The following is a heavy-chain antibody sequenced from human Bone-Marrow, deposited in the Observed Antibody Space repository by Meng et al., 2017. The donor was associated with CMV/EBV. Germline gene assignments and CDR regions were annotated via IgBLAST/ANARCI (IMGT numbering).Heavy chain of an antibody. CDR2: ITSGGAGT. CDR1: GLIFNTYS. V-gene: IGHV3-23*01. J-gene: IGHJ4*02. Sequence: ASGLIFNTYSMGWVRQAPGKGREWVSAITSGGAGTYYKDSVKGRFTVSRDNSKNTLYLQMDSLRADDTAVYYCVRRAADSTNRRFDFWGQGTLVTVSS. D-gene: IGHD6-13*01. CDR3: VRRAADSTNRRFDF.